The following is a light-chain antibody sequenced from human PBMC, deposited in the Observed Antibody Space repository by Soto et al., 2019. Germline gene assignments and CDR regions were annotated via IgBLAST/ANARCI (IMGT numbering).Light chain of an antibody. V-gene: IGLV2-14*01. Sequence: QSALTQPASVSGSPGQSITISCTGTSSDVGGYNYVSWYQQHPGKAPKLMIYDVSNRPSGVTNRFSGSKSGNTTSLTIAGLQVEDKDYYYGSSYTSSNTLAVFGGGTKHTVL. J-gene: IGLJ2*01. CDR1: SSDVGGYNY. CDR2: DVS. CDR3: SSYTSSNTLAV.